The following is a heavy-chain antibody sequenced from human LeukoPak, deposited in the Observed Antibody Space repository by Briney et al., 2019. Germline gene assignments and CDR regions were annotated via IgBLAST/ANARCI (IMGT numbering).Heavy chain of an antibody. Sequence: GASVKVSCKTSGYTFAGYYMHWVRQAPGRGLEWMGWIVPNSGGTNYAQKFQGRVTMTRGTSISTAFMELSRLRSDDTAIYYCARANQNYFDYWGQGTLVTVSS. CDR3: ARANQNYFDY. CDR1: GYTFAGYY. D-gene: IGHD1-14*01. CDR2: IVPNSGGT. V-gene: IGHV1-2*02. J-gene: IGHJ4*02.